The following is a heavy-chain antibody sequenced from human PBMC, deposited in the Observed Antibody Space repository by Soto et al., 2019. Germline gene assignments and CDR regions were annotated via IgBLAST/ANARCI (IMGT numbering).Heavy chain of an antibody. CDR1: GGSISSYY. J-gene: IGHJ6*02. V-gene: IGHV4-4*07. Sequence: QVQLQESGPGLVKPSGTLSLTCTVSGGSISSYYCNWIRQPAGKGLEWIGHINTRGSTKYNPSLMSRVIMSVDTSKNQFSLNLTSVTAADTAVYFCARHTMEGSSQTSYFYSGMDVWGQGTTVTVSS. CDR2: INTRGST. D-gene: IGHD6-6*01. CDR3: ARHTMEGSSQTSYFYSGMDV.